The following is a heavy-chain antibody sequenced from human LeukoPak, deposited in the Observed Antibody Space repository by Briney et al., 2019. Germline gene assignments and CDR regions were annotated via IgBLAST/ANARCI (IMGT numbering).Heavy chain of an antibody. CDR1: GFTFSSYW. Sequence: GGSLRLSCAATGFTFSSYWMSWVREAPGKGLEWVANIKQDGSEKYYVDSVKGRFTISRDNAKNSLYLQKNSLRAEDTAVYYCARDRSNGYYYYDYWGQGTLVTVSS. J-gene: IGHJ4*02. D-gene: IGHD2-8*01. V-gene: IGHV3-7*01. CDR3: ARDRSNGYYYYDY. CDR2: IKQDGSEK.